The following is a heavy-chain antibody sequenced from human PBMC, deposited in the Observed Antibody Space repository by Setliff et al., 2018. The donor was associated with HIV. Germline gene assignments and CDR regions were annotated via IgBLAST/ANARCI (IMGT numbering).Heavy chain of an antibody. D-gene: IGHD3-10*01. CDR2: IYYSGST. V-gene: IGHV4-59*12. CDR3: ARPSNYGSGSYGAFDI. J-gene: IGHJ3*02. CDR1: GGSINTYY. Sequence: SETLSLTCTVSGGSINTYYWSWIRQPPGKGLEWIGYIYYSGSTNYNPSLKSRVTISVDTSKNQFSLKLKSATAADAAVYYCARPSNYGSGSYGAFDIWGQGTMVTVSS.